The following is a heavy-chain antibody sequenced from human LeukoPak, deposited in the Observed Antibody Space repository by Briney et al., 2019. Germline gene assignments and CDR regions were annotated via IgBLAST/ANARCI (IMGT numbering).Heavy chain of an antibody. J-gene: IGHJ6*03. D-gene: IGHD6-6*01. CDR3: ARDRYSSSSDYYYYYMDV. CDR2: ISGSGGST. Sequence: PGGSLRLSCAASGFTFSSYAMSWVRQAPGKGLEWVPAISGSGGSTYYADSVKGRFTISRDNSKNTLYLQMNSLRAEDTAVYYCARDRYSSSSDYYYYYMDVWGKGTTVTVSS. CDR1: GFTFSSYA. V-gene: IGHV3-23*01.